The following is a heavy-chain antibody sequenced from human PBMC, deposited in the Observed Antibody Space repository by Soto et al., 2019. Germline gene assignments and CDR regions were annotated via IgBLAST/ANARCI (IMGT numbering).Heavy chain of an antibody. D-gene: IGHD5-12*01. Sequence: QVQLVESGGGVVQPGGSLRLSCAASGFTFSSYGMHWVRQAPGKGLEWVAVISYHGINTHYADSVKGRFTISRENYKNSLYLHMNSLRPEDTAVYYCAKTGDSGYDWGWFDPWGQGTLVTVSS. CDR3: AKTGDSGYDWGWFDP. V-gene: IGHV3-30*18. CDR1: GFTFSSYG. J-gene: IGHJ5*02. CDR2: ISYHGINT.